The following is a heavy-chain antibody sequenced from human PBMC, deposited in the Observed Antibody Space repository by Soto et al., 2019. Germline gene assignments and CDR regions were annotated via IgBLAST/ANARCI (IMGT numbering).Heavy chain of an antibody. D-gene: IGHD3-3*02. CDR1: GFTFSSFG. Sequence: QVQLVESGGGVVQSGRSPRLSCAASGFTFSSFGMHWVRQAPGKGLEWVALIWHDGTFTHYADSVKGRFTISRDNSKNMLYLQMNSLRADDPAVYYCARDRHFRGGPDDIWGQGTMVTVSS. J-gene: IGHJ3*02. CDR3: ARDRHFRGGPDDI. CDR2: IWHDGTFT. V-gene: IGHV3-33*01.